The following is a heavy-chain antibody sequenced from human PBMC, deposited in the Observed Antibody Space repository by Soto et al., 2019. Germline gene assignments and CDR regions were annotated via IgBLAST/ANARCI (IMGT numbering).Heavy chain of an antibody. V-gene: IGHV1-69*13. Sequence: SVTVSCKASGGTFSSYAISWVRQAPGQGLEWMGGIIPIFGAANYAQKFQGRVTITADESTSTAYMELSRLRSEDTAVYYCAKGDTVVVAAIPRYYGMDVWGQGTTVTVSS. J-gene: IGHJ6*02. D-gene: IGHD2-15*01. CDR2: IIPIFGAA. CDR3: AKGDTVVVAAIPRYYGMDV. CDR1: GGTFSSYA.